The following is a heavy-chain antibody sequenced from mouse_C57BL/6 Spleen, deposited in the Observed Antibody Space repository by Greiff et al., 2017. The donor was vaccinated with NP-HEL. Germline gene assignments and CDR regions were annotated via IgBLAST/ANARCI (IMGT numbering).Heavy chain of an antibody. J-gene: IGHJ4*01. Sequence: QVQLQQPGAELVRPGTSVKLSCKASGYTFTSYWMHWVKQRPGQGLEWIGVIDPSDSYTNYNQKFKGKATLTVDTSSSTAYMQLSSLTSEDSAVYYCARGHGSSYDYAMDYWGQGTSVTVSS. CDR3: ARGHGSSYDYAMDY. V-gene: IGHV1-59*01. CDR1: GYTFTSYW. CDR2: IDPSDSYT. D-gene: IGHD1-1*01.